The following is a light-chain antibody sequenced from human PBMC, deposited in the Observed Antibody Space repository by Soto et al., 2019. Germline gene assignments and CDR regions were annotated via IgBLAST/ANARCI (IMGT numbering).Light chain of an antibody. CDR2: EVT. V-gene: IGLV2-8*01. CDR1: SSDVGGYDY. CDR3: SSYTGGNPSYV. J-gene: IGLJ1*01. Sequence: QSALTQPPSASGSPGQSVTISCTGTSSDVGGYDYVSWYQQHPGKAPKLMIYEVTIRPSGVSDRFSGSKSGNTASLTVSGLQAEAEADYYCSSYTGGNPSYVFGIGTKLTVL.